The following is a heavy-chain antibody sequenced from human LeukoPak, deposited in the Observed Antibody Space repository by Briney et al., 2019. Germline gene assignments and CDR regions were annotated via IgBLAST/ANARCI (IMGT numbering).Heavy chain of an antibody. CDR2: IYTSGST. Sequence: SETLSLTCTVSGGSISSYYWSWIRQPAGKGLEWIGRIYTSGSTNYNPSLKSRATMSIDTSKNQFSLTLNSVTAADTAVYYCARANFWSGYYSFDYWGQGTLVTVSS. D-gene: IGHD3-3*01. CDR3: ARANFWSGYYSFDY. J-gene: IGHJ4*02. CDR1: GGSISSYY. V-gene: IGHV4-4*07.